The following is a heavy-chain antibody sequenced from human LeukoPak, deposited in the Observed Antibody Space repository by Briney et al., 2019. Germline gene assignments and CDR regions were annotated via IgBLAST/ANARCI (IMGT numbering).Heavy chain of an antibody. CDR2: TYNSWGN. D-gene: IGHD5-18*01. V-gene: IGHV4-39*01. CDR1: GSSISSSSSY. CDR3: ARFSGYIYGYDY. J-gene: IGHJ4*02. Sequence: ASETLSLTCTVSGSSISSSSSYWGWIRKPRGDGLEWIGTTYNSWGNYYNPSLKSRVTISGETSKNQFSLKVTSVNAADTAVYYGARFSGYIYGYDYWGQGTLVTVSS.